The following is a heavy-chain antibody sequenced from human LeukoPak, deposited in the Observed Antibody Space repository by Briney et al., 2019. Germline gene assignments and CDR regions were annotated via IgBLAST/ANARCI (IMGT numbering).Heavy chain of an antibody. D-gene: IGHD3-22*01. Sequence: SETLSLTCAVYGGSFSGYYWSWIRQPPGKGLEWIGEINHSGSTNYNPSLKSRVTISVDTSKNQFSLKLSSVTAADTAVYYCARRKYYDSSGSDAFDIWGQGTMVTVSS. CDR3: ARRKYYDSSGSDAFDI. CDR1: GGSFSGYY. V-gene: IGHV4-34*01. J-gene: IGHJ3*02. CDR2: INHSGST.